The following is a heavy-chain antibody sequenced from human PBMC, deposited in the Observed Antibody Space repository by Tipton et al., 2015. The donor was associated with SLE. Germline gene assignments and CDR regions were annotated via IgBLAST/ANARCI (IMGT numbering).Heavy chain of an antibody. Sequence: SLRLSCAASGFTFDDYGMSWVRQAPGKGLEWVSGINWNGGSTGYADSVKGRFTISRDNSKNTLYLQMNSLRAEDTAVYYCAKGEDSSGWYTYYFDYWGQGTLVTVSS. CDR1: GFTFDDYG. V-gene: IGHV3-20*04. CDR2: INWNGGST. D-gene: IGHD6-19*01. CDR3: AKGEDSSGWYTYYFDY. J-gene: IGHJ4*02.